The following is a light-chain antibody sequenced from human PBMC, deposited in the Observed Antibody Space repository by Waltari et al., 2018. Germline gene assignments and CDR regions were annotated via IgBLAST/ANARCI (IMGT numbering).Light chain of an antibody. CDR1: QDIGPY. J-gene: IGKJ2*01. CDR3: QQYATYHT. Sequence: DIQMTQSPSTLSASVGDRVTITCRASQDIGPYLAWYQQKPGKAPNLLIYKSSILESGVPSRFSGSGSGTEFTLTITSLQPDDVATYYCQQYATYHTFGQGTKLEI. CDR2: KSS. V-gene: IGKV1-5*03.